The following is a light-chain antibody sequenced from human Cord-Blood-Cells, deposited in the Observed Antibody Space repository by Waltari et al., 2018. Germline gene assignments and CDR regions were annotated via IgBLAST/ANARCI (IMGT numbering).Light chain of an antibody. CDR1: QSVSSN. V-gene: IGKV3-15*01. J-gene: IGKJ4*01. CDR3: QQYNNWPLT. CDR2: GAS. Sequence: EIVMTQSPATLSVSPVERATISCRARQSVSSNLAWYQQKPGQAHRLLIYGASTRATGIPARFSGSGSGTEFTLTISSLQSEDFAVYYCQQYNNWPLTFGGGTKVEIK.